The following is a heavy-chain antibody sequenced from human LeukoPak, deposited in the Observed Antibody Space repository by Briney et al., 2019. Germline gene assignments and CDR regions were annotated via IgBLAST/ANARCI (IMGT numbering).Heavy chain of an antibody. V-gene: IGHV4-39*07. Sequence: SETLSLTCTVSGGSISCSSYYWGWIRQPPGRGLEWIGSIYYSGSTYYNPSLKSRVTISVDTSKNQFSLKLSSVTAADTAVYYCARVSVVRGVISDYWGQGTLVTVSS. CDR1: GGSISCSSYY. CDR2: IYYSGST. D-gene: IGHD3-10*01. CDR3: ARVSVVRGVISDY. J-gene: IGHJ4*02.